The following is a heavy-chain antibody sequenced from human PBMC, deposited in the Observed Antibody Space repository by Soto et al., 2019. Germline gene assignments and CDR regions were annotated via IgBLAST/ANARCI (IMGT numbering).Heavy chain of an antibody. CDR1: GFSLTNGRMG. J-gene: IGHJ6*02. D-gene: IGHD4-17*01. Sequence: QVTLKESGPVLVKSTETLTLTCSVSGFSLTNGRMGVSWIRQPPGKALEWLAHFFSDAERSYSTSMQSRLNMYKDSSGSQVVLTMTNMAPSDTATYYCARMDGDYNYYGLDVWGHWIAVTVSS. V-gene: IGHV2-26*01. CDR2: FFSDAER. CDR3: ARMDGDYNYYGLDV.